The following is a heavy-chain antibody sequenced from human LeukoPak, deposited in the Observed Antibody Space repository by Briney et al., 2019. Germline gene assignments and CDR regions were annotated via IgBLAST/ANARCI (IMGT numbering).Heavy chain of an antibody. CDR1: GFTFSSYS. D-gene: IGHD3-9*01. CDR2: ISSSSSYI. V-gene: IGHV3-21*01. Sequence: PGGSLRFSCAASGFTFSSYSMNWVRQAPGKGLEWVSSISSSSSYIYYADSVKGRFTISRDKVKNSLYLQMNSLRAEDTAVYYCARRKQVDWYVDYWGQGTLVTVSS. CDR3: ARRKQVDWYVDY. J-gene: IGHJ4*02.